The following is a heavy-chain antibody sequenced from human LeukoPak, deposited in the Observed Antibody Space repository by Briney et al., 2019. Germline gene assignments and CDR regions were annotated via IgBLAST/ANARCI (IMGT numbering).Heavy chain of an antibody. J-gene: IGHJ6*03. Sequence: ASVKVSCKASGYTFTSYGISWVRQAPGQGLEGMGWISAYNGNTNYAQKLQGRVTMTTDTSTSTAYTELRSLRSDDTAVYYCARLRPEYQLLAYYYYYYMDVWGKGTTVTVSS. CDR3: ARLRPEYQLLAYYYYYYMDV. V-gene: IGHV1-18*01. CDR1: GYTFTSYG. CDR2: ISAYNGNT. D-gene: IGHD2-2*01.